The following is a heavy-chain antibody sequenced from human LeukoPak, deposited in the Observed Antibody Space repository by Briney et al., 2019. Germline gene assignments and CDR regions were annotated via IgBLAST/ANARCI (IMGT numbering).Heavy chain of an antibody. CDR1: GFTFSSYG. D-gene: IGHD3-3*01. CDR3: ARVGDDFWSGRRSFDY. Sequence: PGGSLRLSCAASGFTFSSYGMHWVRQAPGKGLEWVAFIRCDGSNKYYADSVKGRFTISRDNSKNTLYLQMNSLRAEDTAVYYCARVGDDFWSGRRSFDYWGQGTLVTVSS. V-gene: IGHV3-30*02. CDR2: IRCDGSNK. J-gene: IGHJ4*02.